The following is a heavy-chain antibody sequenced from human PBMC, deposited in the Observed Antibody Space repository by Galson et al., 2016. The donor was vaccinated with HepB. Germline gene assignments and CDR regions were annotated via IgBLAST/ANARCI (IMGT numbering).Heavy chain of an antibody. CDR3: ASDPRQWQRGYNYGFEY. J-gene: IGHJ4*02. Sequence: SLRLSCAVSGFAVRSNFMAWVRQAPGKGLEWVSLIYSGGSTYYADSVRGRFTISRDISKNTLFLEMLNLRAEDTAVYYCASDPRQWQRGYNYGFEYWGQGTLVSVSS. D-gene: IGHD5-18*01. CDR2: IYSGGST. V-gene: IGHV3-53*01. CDR1: GFAVRSNF.